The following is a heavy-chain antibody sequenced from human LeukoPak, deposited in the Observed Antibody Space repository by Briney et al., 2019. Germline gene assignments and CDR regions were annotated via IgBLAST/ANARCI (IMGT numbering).Heavy chain of an antibody. CDR2: ISGSGGST. J-gene: IGHJ4*02. CDR1: GFTFSSYA. V-gene: IGHV3-23*01. D-gene: IGHD6-6*01. CDR3: AKSSLSSIAAPLLDFDY. Sequence: PGGSLRLSCAASGFTFSSYAMSWVRQAPGKGLEWVSAISGSGGSTYYADSVKGRFTISGDNSKNTLYLQMNSLRAEDTAVYYCAKSSLSSIAAPLLDFDYWGQGTLVTVSS.